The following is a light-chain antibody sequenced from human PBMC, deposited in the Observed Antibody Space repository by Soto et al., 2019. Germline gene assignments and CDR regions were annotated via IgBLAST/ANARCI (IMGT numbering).Light chain of an antibody. CDR1: QSVSSSY. J-gene: IGKJ2*01. Sequence: EIVLTQSPGTLSLSPGERATLSCRASQSVSSSYLAWYRQKPGQAPRLLIYGASSRATGIPDRFSGSGSGTDFTLTISRLEPEEFAVYYCHQYGSSTGTFGQGTKLEIK. V-gene: IGKV3-20*01. CDR3: HQYGSSTGT. CDR2: GAS.